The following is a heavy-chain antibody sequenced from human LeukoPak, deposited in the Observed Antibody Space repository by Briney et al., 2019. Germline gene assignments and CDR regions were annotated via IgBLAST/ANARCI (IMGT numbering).Heavy chain of an antibody. CDR2: FDPEDGET. V-gene: IGHV1-24*01. CDR3: ATDFTHGIAASDY. Sequence: ASVKVSCKVTGYTLTELSMHWVRQAPGKGLEWMGGFDPEDGETIYAQKFQGRVTMTEDTSTDTAYMELSSLRSEDTAVYYCATDFTHGIAASDYWGQGTLVTVSS. CDR1: GYTLTELS. D-gene: IGHD6-13*01. J-gene: IGHJ4*02.